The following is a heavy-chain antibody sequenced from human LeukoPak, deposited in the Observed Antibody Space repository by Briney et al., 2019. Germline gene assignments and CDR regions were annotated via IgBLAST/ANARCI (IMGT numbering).Heavy chain of an antibody. D-gene: IGHD1-26*01. Sequence: GGTLRLSCVGSGYTFTTYGMSWVRQAPGKGLEWVSGLDDNGDNTYYADSVKGRFTISRDNSKNTLYLQMNSLRVEDTAVYYCAKIAETSGTYGQGFDYWGQGTLVTVSS. V-gene: IGHV3-23*01. CDR2: LDDNGDNT. J-gene: IGHJ4*02. CDR3: AKIAETSGTYGQGFDY. CDR1: GYTFTTYG.